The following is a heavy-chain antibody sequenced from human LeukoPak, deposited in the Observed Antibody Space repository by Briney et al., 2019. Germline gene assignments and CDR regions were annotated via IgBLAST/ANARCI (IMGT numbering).Heavy chain of an antibody. J-gene: IGHJ6*02. CDR2: ISSSGSTI. V-gene: IGHV3-11*04. CDR3: ARDSPPTDYYGMDV. Sequence: PGGSLRLSCAASGFTFSDYYMSWIRQAPGKGLEWVSYISSSGSTIYYADSVKGRFTISRDNAKNSLYLQMNSLRAEDTAVYYCARDSPPTDYYGMDVWGQGTTVTVSS. CDR1: GFTFSDYY.